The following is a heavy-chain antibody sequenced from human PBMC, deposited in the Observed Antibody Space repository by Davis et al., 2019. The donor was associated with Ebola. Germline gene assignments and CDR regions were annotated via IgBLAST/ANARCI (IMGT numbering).Heavy chain of an antibody. CDR2: INPRNDNT. CDR1: GYTFTSYY. CDR3: ARGKFGSTVVTLFDY. Sequence: AASVKVSCKASGYTFTSYYMHWVRQAPGQGLEWIGIINPRNDNTTYAQIFQGRVTMTRDTSTSTVNMELTSLRSEDTAVYYCARGKFGSTVVTLFDYWGQGTLVTVSS. V-gene: IGHV1-46*01. D-gene: IGHD4-23*01. J-gene: IGHJ4*02.